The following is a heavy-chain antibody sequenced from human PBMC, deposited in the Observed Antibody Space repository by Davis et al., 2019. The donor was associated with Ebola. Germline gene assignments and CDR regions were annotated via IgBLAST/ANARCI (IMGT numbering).Heavy chain of an antibody. Sequence: GESLKISCAASGFTFSSSWMSWVRQAPGKGLEWVANIKQDGSEKYYVDSVKGRFTISRDNAKNSLYLQMNSLRAEDTAVYYCARRVDYWGQGTLVTVSS. CDR2: IKQDGSEK. V-gene: IGHV3-7*03. CDR1: GFTFSSSW. J-gene: IGHJ4*02. CDR3: ARRVDY.